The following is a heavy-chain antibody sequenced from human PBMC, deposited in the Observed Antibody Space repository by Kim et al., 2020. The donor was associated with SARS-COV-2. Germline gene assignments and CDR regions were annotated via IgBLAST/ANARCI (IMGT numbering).Heavy chain of an antibody. Sequence: ASVKVSCKVSGYTLTELSMHWVRQAPGKGLEWMGGFDPEDGETIYAQKFQGRVTMTEDTSTDTAYMELSSLRSEDTAVYYCATAPRHIVVATAIPVAFDIWGQGTKVTGSS. D-gene: IGHD2-21*02. CDR1: GYTLTELS. CDR3: ATAPRHIVVATAIPVAFDI. J-gene: IGHJ3*02. CDR2: FDPEDGET. V-gene: IGHV1-24*01.